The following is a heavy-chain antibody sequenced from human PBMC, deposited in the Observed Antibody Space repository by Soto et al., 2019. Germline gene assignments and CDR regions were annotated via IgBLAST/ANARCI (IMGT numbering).Heavy chain of an antibody. V-gene: IGHV1-18*01. Sequence: LEWMGWISAYNGNTNYAQKFQGRVTMSTDTSTSTAYMELRSLRSEDTAVYYCARGGVRGMDVWGQGTTVTVSS. CDR3: ARGGVRGMDV. CDR2: ISAYNGNT. D-gene: IGHD3-16*01. J-gene: IGHJ6*02.